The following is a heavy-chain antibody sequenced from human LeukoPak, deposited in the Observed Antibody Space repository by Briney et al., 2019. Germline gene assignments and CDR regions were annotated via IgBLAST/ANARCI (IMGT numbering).Heavy chain of an antibody. CDR3: ARGLTGMMDSDY. J-gene: IGHJ4*02. CDR2: ISAYNGNT. V-gene: IGHV1-18*01. Sequence: ASVKVSCKASGYTFTSYGISWVRQAPGQGLEWMGWISAYNGNTNYAQNLQGRVTMTTDTSTSTVHMELRSLVSDDTAVYYCARGLTGMMDSDYWGQGTLVAVSS. D-gene: IGHD7-27*01. CDR1: GYTFTSYG.